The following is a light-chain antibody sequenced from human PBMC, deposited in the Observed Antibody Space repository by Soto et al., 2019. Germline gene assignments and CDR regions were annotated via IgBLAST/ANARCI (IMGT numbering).Light chain of an antibody. Sequence: QSVLTQPPSASGTPGQRVTISCSGSSSDIGSNTVNWYQQLPGTAPKLLIYRDNHRPSGIPDRFSGSKSGTSASLDISGLQSGDEADYYCPAWDGSLNVRLFGGGTKLTVL. J-gene: IGLJ3*02. CDR3: PAWDGSLNVRL. CDR1: SSDIGSNT. CDR2: RDN. V-gene: IGLV1-44*01.